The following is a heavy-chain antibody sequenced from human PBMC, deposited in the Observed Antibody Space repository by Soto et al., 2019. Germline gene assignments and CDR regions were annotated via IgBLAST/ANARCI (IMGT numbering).Heavy chain of an antibody. CDR3: AKGLALMADH. J-gene: IGHJ4*02. CDR2: ILYDGSKE. Sequence: GGSLILSCAASGFTFDDYSMNWVRQAPGKGLEWVARILYDGSKEYYADPVKGRFTISRDNSKNTLYLQMDRLRVEDTAVYFCAKGLALMADHWGQGTPVTVSS. V-gene: IGHV3-30*18. CDR1: GFTFDDYS. D-gene: IGHD2-21*01.